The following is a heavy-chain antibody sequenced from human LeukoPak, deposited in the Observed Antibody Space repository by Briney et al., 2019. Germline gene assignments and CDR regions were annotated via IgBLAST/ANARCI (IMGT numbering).Heavy chain of an antibody. CDR2: IYYSGST. CDR3: ARHYYDFWSGYYNYFDY. CDR1: GGSISSYY. Sequence: PSETLSLTCTVSGGSISSYYWGWIRQPPGKGLEWIGSIYYSGSTYYNPSLKSRVTISVDTSKNQFSLKLSSVTAADTAVYYCARHYYDFWSGYYNYFDYWGQGTLVTVSS. D-gene: IGHD3-3*01. J-gene: IGHJ4*02. V-gene: IGHV4-39*01.